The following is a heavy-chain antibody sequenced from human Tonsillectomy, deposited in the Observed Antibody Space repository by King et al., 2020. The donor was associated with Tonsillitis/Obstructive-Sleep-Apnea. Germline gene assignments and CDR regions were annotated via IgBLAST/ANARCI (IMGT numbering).Heavy chain of an antibody. D-gene: IGHD3-22*01. Sequence: QLQESGPGLVKPSETLSLTCSVSGVSISSTSYYWGWIRQPPGKGLEWIGNIFSSGSTFYNPSLKSRVTISVDTSKNQVSLKLSSVTAADTAVYYCARFPPHNYDDSGYPYYFDYWGQRTLVTVSS. J-gene: IGHJ4*02. V-gene: IGHV4-39*01. CDR3: ARFPPHNYDDSGYPYYFDY. CDR1: GVSISSTSYY. CDR2: IFSSGST.